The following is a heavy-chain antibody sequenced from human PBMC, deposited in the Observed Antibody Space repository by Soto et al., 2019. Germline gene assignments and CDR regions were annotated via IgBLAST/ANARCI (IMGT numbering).Heavy chain of an antibody. CDR2: IDSSSSYT. J-gene: IGHJ2*01. CDR3: ARIIAAAGGRRYFDL. CDR1: GFTFSDYY. D-gene: IGHD6-13*01. V-gene: IGHV3-11*05. Sequence: QVQLVESGGGLVKPGGSLRLSCAASGFTFSDYYMSWIRQATGKGLEWVSYIDSSSSYTNYADSVKGRFTISRDNAKNSLDLQMNSLRAEDTAVYYCARIIAAAGGRRYFDLWGRGTLVTVSS.